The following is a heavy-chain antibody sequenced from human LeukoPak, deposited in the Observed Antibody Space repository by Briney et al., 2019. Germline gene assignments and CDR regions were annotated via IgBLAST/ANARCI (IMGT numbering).Heavy chain of an antibody. D-gene: IGHD3-10*01. CDR1: GGSITDYY. CDR3: ARTNYYGSGNYRHFDY. Sequence: SETLSLSCTVSGGSITDYYRRWIRQPPGKGLEWIGYIYYSGSTNYNPSLKSRVTISVDTSKNQFSLKLSSVTAADTAVYYCARTNYYGSGNYRHFDYWGQGTLVTVSS. J-gene: IGHJ4*02. CDR2: IYYSGST. V-gene: IGHV4-59*01.